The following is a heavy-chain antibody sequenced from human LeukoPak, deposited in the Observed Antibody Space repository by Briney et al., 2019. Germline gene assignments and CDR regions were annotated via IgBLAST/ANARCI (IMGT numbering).Heavy chain of an antibody. V-gene: IGHV3-23*01. D-gene: IGHD6-13*01. J-gene: IGHJ4*02. CDR3: AKGGSYSSSWYGVGESVNY. CDR2: ISGSGGST. Sequence: GGSLRLSCAASGFTFSSYAMSWVRQAPGKGLEWVSAISGSGGSTYYADSVKGRFTISRDNSKNTLYLQMNSLRAEDTAVYYCAKGGSYSSSWYGVGESVNYWGQGTLVTVSS. CDR1: GFTFSSYA.